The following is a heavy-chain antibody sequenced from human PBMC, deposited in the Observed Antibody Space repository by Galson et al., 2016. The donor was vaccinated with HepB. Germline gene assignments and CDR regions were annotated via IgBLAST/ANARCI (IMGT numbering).Heavy chain of an antibody. V-gene: IGHV1-46*01. Sequence: SVKVSCKVSGYIFTSYLMHWVRQAPGQGLEWMGMINPIDGATIYAQKFQGRVSMTRDTSTSTVYMELSSLRSDDTAVYYCAKRRGSGGDFDYWGQGTLATVSS. CDR3: AKRRGSGGDFDY. CDR2: INPIDGAT. J-gene: IGHJ4*02. CDR1: GYIFTSYL. D-gene: IGHD6-19*01.